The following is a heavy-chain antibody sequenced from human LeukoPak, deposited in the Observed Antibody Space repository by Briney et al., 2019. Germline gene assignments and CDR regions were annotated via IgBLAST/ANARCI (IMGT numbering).Heavy chain of an antibody. D-gene: IGHD5-18*01. V-gene: IGHV3-23*01. CDR3: AKDPEGYSYGRYYFDF. CDR1: GFTFSIYA. CDR2: ISGSDGST. Sequence: TGGSLRLSCAASGFTFSIYAMNWARQAPGKGLEWVSAISGSDGSTYYADSVKGRFTISRDNSKNTLYLQMNSLRAEDTAVCYCAKDPEGYSYGRYYFDFWGQGTLVTVSS. J-gene: IGHJ4*02.